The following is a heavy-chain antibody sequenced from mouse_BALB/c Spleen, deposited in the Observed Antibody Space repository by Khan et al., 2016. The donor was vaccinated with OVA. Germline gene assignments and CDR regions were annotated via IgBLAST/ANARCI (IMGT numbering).Heavy chain of an antibody. CDR2: INPGSSTI. J-gene: IGHJ4*01. CDR1: GFDFSRYW. CDR3: ARSLLRAMDY. V-gene: IGHV4-2*02. Sequence: EVKLLESGGGLVQPGGSLNLSCAASGFDFSRYWMSWARQAPGKGQEWIGEINPGSSTIHYTPSLKDKFIISRDNAKNTLYLQMSKVSSEDTALYYCARSLLRAMDYWGQGTSVTVSS. D-gene: IGHD1-2*01.